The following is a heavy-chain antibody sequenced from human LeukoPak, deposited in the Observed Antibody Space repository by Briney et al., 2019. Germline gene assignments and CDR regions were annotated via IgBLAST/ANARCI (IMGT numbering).Heavy chain of an antibody. CDR1: GGSFSSYY. V-gene: IGHV4-59*01. J-gene: IGHJ5*02. CDR3: ALQTTPLRFDP. CDR2: IYYSGST. D-gene: IGHD1-14*01. Sequence: PSETLSLTCAVYGGSFSSYYWSWIRQPPGKGLEWIGYIYYSGSTNYNPSLKSRVAISVDTSKNQFSLKLSSVTAADTAVYYCALQTTPLRFDPWGQGTLVTVSS.